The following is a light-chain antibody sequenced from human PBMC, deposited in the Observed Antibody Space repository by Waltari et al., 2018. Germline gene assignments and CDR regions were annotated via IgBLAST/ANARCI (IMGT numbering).Light chain of an antibody. CDR1: SLRRYY. J-gene: IGLJ2*01. Sequence: SSELTQDPAVSVAMGQTVRITCQGDSLRRYYASWYQQRPGQAPILVMYDKNNRPSVGPDRFSGASSDNTASLTIAGAQAEDEASYYCHSRDASGVGGSFGGGTKLTVL. V-gene: IGLV3-19*01. CDR3: HSRDASGVGGS. CDR2: DKN.